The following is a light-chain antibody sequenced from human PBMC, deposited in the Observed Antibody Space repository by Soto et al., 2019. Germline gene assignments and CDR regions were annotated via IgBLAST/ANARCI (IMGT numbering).Light chain of an antibody. CDR3: AAWDDSPNGWV. Sequence: QSVLTQPPSASGTPGQRVTISCSGSSSNIGRNYVYWYLQLPGTAPKLLIYSDNQRPSGVPDRFSGSKSVTSASLVISGLQAEDEADYYCAAWDDSPNGWVFGGGTKVTVL. V-gene: IGLV1-44*01. CDR2: SDN. J-gene: IGLJ3*02. CDR1: SSNIGRNY.